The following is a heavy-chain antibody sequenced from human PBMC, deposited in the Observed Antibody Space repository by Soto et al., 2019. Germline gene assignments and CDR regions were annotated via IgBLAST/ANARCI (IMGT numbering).Heavy chain of an antibody. V-gene: IGHV1-69*12. CDR3: ARDKDRQQLGGNYYYILDV. J-gene: IGHJ6*02. D-gene: IGHD3-3*02. CDR2: IMPVFATP. Sequence: QVQLVQSGAEVKKPGSSVKVSCKASGGTFSTSAISWVRQAPGQGLEWVGGIMPVFATPDYAQKFQGRVPITADESTTTAYLEVTSLRTDDTAVYYCARDKDRQQLGGNYYYILDVWGQGTAITVSS. CDR1: GGTFSTSA.